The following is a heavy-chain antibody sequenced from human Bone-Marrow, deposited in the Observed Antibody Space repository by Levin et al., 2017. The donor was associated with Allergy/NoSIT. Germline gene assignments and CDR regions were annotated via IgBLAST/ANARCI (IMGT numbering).Heavy chain of an antibody. Sequence: GGSLRLSCAGSGFSFSNYEMNWVRQGPGRGLEWISYISSSSSTIYHADSVKGRFTISRDNANNSLSLQLNSLRVEDTGICYCARHRSGSYFPYFDYWGQGTLVTVSS. V-gene: IGHV3-48*03. D-gene: IGHD1-26*01. CDR2: ISSSSSTI. J-gene: IGHJ4*02. CDR3: ARHRSGSYFPYFDY. CDR1: GFSFSNYE.